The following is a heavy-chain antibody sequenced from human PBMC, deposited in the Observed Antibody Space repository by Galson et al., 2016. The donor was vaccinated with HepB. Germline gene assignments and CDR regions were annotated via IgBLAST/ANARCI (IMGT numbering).Heavy chain of an antibody. Sequence: SVKVSCKAFGGSFSTYGVTWVRQAPGQGLEWMGGIIPIFGTTNYAQRFQGRVTITADESTSTAYLELSSLKSEDTAVYYWATMGHCSSTGCYAGYYHYFYMDVWGKGTTVTVSS. V-gene: IGHV1-69*13. D-gene: IGHD2-2*01. J-gene: IGHJ6*03. CDR2: IIPIFGTT. CDR1: GGSFSTYG. CDR3: ATMGHCSSTGCYAGYYHYFYMDV.